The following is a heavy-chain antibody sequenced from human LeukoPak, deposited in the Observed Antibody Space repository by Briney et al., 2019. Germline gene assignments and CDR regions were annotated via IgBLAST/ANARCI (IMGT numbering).Heavy chain of an antibody. CDR3: ASGYNWNYILGH. CDR2: IYTSGST. D-gene: IGHD1-7*01. CDR1: GGSITSGSYY. J-gene: IGHJ4*02. Sequence: SETLSLTCTVSGGSITSGSYYWSWIRQPAGKGLEWIGRIYTSGSTDYNPSLKSRVTISVDTSKNQFSLKLTSVTAADTAVYYCASGYNWNYILGHWGQGTLATVSS. V-gene: IGHV4-61*02.